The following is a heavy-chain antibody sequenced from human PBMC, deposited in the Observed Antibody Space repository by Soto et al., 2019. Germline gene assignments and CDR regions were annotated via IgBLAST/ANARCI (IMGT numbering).Heavy chain of an antibody. Sequence: SDTLSLTCAFYARSFTRSSSTWFRRPPGKGLEWIGEIHHSGSINYNSSLKSRVTISADTSKNQFFLKLSSVTAADTAVYYCSRGGDAYKAGNYWGQGTLVTVS. CDR2: IHHSGSI. CDR1: ARSFTRSS. CDR3: SRGGDAYKAGNY. V-gene: IGHV4-34*01. D-gene: IGHD1-1*01. J-gene: IGHJ4*02.